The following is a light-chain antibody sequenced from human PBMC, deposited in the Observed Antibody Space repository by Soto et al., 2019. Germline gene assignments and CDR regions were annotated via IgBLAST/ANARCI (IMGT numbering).Light chain of an antibody. V-gene: IGLV2-14*01. CDR2: DVS. J-gene: IGLJ1*01. CDR3: SSYTSSSTYV. CDR1: SSDVGGYNY. Sequence: QSALTQPASVSGSPGQSVTISCTGTSSDVGGYNYVSWYQQHPGKAPKLMIYDVSNRPSGVSNRFSGSESGTTASLTISGLQAEDEADYYCSSYTSSSTYVFGTGTKLTVL.